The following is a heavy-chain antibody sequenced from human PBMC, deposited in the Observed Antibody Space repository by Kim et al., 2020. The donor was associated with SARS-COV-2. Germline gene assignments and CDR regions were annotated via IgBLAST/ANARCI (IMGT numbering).Heavy chain of an antibody. CDR1: GFIFSSYA. J-gene: IGHJ4*02. CDR3: VQDASIGSSWGY. Sequence: GGSLRLSCAASGFIFSSYAMSWVRQAPGKGLEWVSSISVNSVNTYYADSLKGRFTISRDNSKNTLYLQMNSLRDEDTAVYYCVQDASIGSSWGYWGQGTLVTVSS. D-gene: IGHD6-13*01. V-gene: IGHV3-23*01. CDR2: ISVNSVNT.